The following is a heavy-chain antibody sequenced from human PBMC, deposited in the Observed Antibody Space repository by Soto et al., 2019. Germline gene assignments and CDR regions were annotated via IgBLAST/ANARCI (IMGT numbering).Heavy chain of an antibody. J-gene: IGHJ4*02. V-gene: IGHV4-59*01. CDR3: ASGVATAPFDY. CDR2: IYDSGST. Sequence: SETLSLTCTVSGGPNSNYYWNWIRQPPGKGLEWIGYIYDSGSTTYNPSLKSRVTISVDTSKNQFSLKLNSVTAADTAVYYCASGVATAPFDYWGQGTLVTVSS. D-gene: IGHD5-12*01. CDR1: GGPNSNYY.